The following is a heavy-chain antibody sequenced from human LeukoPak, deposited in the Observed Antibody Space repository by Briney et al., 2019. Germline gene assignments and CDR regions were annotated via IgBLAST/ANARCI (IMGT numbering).Heavy chain of an antibody. V-gene: IGHV3-48*03. CDR2: ISSSGSTI. D-gene: IGHD4-17*01. J-gene: IGHJ1*01. Sequence: GGSLRLSCAASGFTFSSYEMNWVRQAPGKGLEWVSYISSSGSTIYYADSVKGRFTISRDNAKNSLYLDMNSLRAEDTAVFYCATDQDHGYFRHWGQGSLVTVSS. CDR3: ATDQDHGYFRH. CDR1: GFTFSSYE.